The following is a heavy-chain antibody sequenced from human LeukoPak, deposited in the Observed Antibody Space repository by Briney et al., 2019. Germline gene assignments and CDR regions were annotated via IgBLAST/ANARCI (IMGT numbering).Heavy chain of an antibody. D-gene: IGHD3-22*01. J-gene: IGHJ4*02. CDR3: AHLYFYNSGGYSRAFDY. CDR2: IYWDDEK. CDR1: GFSLTTNGVG. Sequence: SGPTLVKPTQTLTLTCTFSGFSLTTNGVGVVWIRQPPGKALEGLALIYWDDEKRYSPSLRTRLTITKDTSKSQVVLTLTNMDPVDTATYYCAHLYFYNSGGYSRAFDYWGQGTLVTVSS. V-gene: IGHV2-5*02.